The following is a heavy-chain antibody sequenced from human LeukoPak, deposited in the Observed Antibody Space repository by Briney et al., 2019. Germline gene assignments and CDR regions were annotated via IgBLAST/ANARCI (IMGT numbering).Heavy chain of an antibody. V-gene: IGHV3-21*01. CDR3: ARDPYSGTYGDTYYYYMDV. CDR2: ITSSITYT. J-gene: IGHJ6*03. D-gene: IGHD1-26*01. Sequence: GGPLRLSCAASGFSFSSYNMNWFRQTPGKGLEWVSSITSSITYTFYADSVKGRFTISRDNARNSLYLQMNSLRAEDTAVYYCARDPYSGTYGDTYYYYMDVWGKGTTVTISS. CDR1: GFSFSSYN.